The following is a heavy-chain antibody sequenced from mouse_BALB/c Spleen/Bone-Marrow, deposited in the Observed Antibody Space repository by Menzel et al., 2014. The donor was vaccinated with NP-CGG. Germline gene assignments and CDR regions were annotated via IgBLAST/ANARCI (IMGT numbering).Heavy chain of an antibody. CDR1: GFTFTSYW. V-gene: IGHV1S81*02. CDR3: AREGNDRYAMDY. CDR2: INPSNGRT. Sequence: QVQLQQPGDELVKPGASVKLSCMASGFTFTSYWIHWVKQRPGQGPEWIGEINPSNGRTNYNEKFKSKATLTEDKSSSTAYIQLSSRTSEYSAVYYCAREGNDRYAMDYWGQGTSVTVSS. J-gene: IGHJ4*01. D-gene: IGHD2-2*01.